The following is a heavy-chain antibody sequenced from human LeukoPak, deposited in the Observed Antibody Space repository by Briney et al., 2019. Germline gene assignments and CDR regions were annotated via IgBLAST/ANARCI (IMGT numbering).Heavy chain of an antibody. CDR1: GGSFSGYY. V-gene: IGHV4-34*01. Sequence: SETLSLTCAVYGGSFSGYYWSWIRQPPGKGLEWIGEINHSGSTNYNPSLKSRVTISVDTSKNQFSLKLSSVTAADTAVYYCARRRSRYDSSGYYLFDYWGQGTLVTVSS. J-gene: IGHJ4*02. CDR3: ARRRSRYDSSGYYLFDY. CDR2: INHSGST. D-gene: IGHD3-22*01.